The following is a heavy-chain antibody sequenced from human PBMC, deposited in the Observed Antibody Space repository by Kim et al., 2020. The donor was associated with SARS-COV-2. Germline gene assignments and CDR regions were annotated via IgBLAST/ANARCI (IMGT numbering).Heavy chain of an antibody. Sequence: GGSLRLSCTASGFTFSSYAMHWVRKAPGKGLEHVSAISSNWGSTYYADSVKGRFTISRDKSKNTLYLQMSSLRAEDTAVYYCYSSNWDPPLEGVVWGQGTTVTASS. J-gene: IGHJ6*02. CDR1: GFTFSSYA. CDR2: ISSNWGST. V-gene: IGHV3-64D*09. CDR3: YSSNWDPPLEGVV. D-gene: IGHD6-13*01.